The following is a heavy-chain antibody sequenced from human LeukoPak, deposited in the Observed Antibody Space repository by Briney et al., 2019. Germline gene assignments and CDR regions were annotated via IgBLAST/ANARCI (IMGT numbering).Heavy chain of an antibody. CDR2: VNPNSGDT. J-gene: IGHJ4*02. V-gene: IGHV1-2*02. CDR1: GYTFTGYY. CDR3: AVEWGSGLKDYGPLKY. D-gene: IGHD3-10*01. Sequence: ASVKVSCKASGYTFTGYYLHWVRQAPGQGLEWMGCVNPNSGDTNSAQKFQGSITMTRDTSISTVYMELSRLRSDDTAVYYCAVEWGSGLKDYGPLKYWGQGTLVTVSS.